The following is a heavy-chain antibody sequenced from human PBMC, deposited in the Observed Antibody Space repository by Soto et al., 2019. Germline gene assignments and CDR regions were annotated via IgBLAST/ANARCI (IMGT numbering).Heavy chain of an antibody. V-gene: IGHV3-73*01. CDR2: IRSKGNNYAT. CDR1: GFTFSGSA. Sequence: EVQLVESGGGLVQPGGSLKLSCAASGFTFSGSATHWVRQASGKGLEWVGRIRSKGNNYATAYGASLKGRFTISRDDSKNTAYLQMNSLNTEDTAVYYCSRQASDFWSGKPQYYMDVWGKGTTVTVSS. D-gene: IGHD3-3*01. J-gene: IGHJ6*03. CDR3: SRQASDFWSGKPQYYMDV.